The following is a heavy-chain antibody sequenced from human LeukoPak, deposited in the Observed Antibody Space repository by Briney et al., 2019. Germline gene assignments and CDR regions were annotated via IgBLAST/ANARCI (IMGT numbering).Heavy chain of an antibody. CDR2: ISPGGGTT. V-gene: IGHV3-11*01. D-gene: IGHD3-10*01. J-gene: IGHJ4*02. CDR1: GFTFSDYH. CDR3: AREMEGDYGSGTFFDL. Sequence: PGGSLRLSCAASGFTFSDYHMNWIRQAPGKGLEWISYISPGGGTTYFADSVKGRFTISRDNVKNSLYLQMNGLRAEDTAVYYCAREMEGDYGSGTFFDLWGQGNMVTVSS.